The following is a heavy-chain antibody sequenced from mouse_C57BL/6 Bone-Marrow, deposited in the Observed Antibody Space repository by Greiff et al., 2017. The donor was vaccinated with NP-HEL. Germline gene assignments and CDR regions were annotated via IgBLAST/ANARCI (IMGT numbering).Heavy chain of an antibody. CDR3: TREWSTVRWYFDV. Sequence: EVQLVESGEGLVKPGGSLKLSCAASGFTFSSYAMSWVRQTPEKRLEWVAYISSGGDYIYYADTVKGRFTISRDNARNTLYLQMSSLKSEDTAMYYCTREWSTVRWYFDVWGTGTTVTVSS. CDR2: ISSGGDYI. CDR1: GFTFSSYA. D-gene: IGHD1-1*01. V-gene: IGHV5-9-1*02. J-gene: IGHJ1*03.